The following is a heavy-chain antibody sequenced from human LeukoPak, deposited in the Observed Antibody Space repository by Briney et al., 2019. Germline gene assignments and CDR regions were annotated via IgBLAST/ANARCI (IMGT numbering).Heavy chain of an antibody. Sequence: SETLSLTCTVSGGSISSYYWSWIRQPPGKGLEWIGYIYYSGSTNYNPSLKSRVTISVDTSKNQFSLKLSSVTAADTAVYYCARDRDRAAATHYGMTSGAKGPRSPSP. D-gene: IGHD6-13*01. CDR1: GGSISSYY. CDR2: IYYSGST. J-gene: IGHJ6*02. V-gene: IGHV4-59*01. CDR3: ARDRDRAAATHYGMTS.